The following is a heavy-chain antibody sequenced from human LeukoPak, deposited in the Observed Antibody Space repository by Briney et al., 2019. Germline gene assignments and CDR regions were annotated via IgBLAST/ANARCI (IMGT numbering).Heavy chain of an antibody. J-gene: IGHJ4*02. CDR3: ARITGFTIFGVANHFDY. CDR1: GGSISSYY. Sequence: SETLSLTCTVSGGSISSYYWSWIRQPPGKGLEWIGYIYYSGSTNYNPSLKSRVTISVDTSKNQFSLKLSSVTAADTAVYYCARITGFTIFGVANHFDYWGQGTLVTVSS. V-gene: IGHV4-59*01. D-gene: IGHD3-3*01. CDR2: IYYSGST.